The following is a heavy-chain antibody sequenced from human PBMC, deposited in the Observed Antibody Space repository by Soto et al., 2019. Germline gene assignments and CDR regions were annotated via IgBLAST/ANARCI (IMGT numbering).Heavy chain of an antibody. CDR2: IYTSGST. CDR3: ARDRAYYYGSRTPYWFDP. J-gene: IGHJ5*02. V-gene: IGHV4-4*07. Sequence: SETLSLTCTVSGGSISSYYWSWIRQPAGKGLEWIGRIYTSGSTNYNPSLKSRVTMSVDTSKNQFSLKLSSVTAADTAVYYCARDRAYYYGSRTPYWFDPSGQGTLVTVSS. CDR1: GGSISSYY. D-gene: IGHD3-10*01.